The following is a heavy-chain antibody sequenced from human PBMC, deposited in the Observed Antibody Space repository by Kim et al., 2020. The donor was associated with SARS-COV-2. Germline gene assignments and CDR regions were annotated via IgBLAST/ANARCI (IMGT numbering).Heavy chain of an antibody. Sequence: ASVKVSCKASGFTFTGYYIHWVRQPPGQGPEWMGWINPNSGGTNYAQNFQGRVTMTRDTSFSTAYLELSRLSSDDTAVYYCASETHVAAATWCFDYWGQGTLVTVSS. D-gene: IGHD1-26*01. J-gene: IGHJ4*02. CDR2: INPNSGGT. V-gene: IGHV1-2*02. CDR1: GFTFTGYY. CDR3: ASETHVAAATWCFDY.